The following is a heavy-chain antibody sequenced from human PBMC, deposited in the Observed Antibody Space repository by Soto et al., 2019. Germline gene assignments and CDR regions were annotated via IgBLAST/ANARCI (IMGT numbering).Heavy chain of an antibody. J-gene: IGHJ4*02. D-gene: IGHD2-2*02. V-gene: IGHV3-33*01. CDR2: LWYDGSRE. CDR1: GFSVNTHV. CDR3: ARVPRFDTWYFDY. Sequence: SGGGVVQPGRSLRLSCAASGFSVNTHVIHWIRQAPGKGLEWVAVLWYDGSREYYADSVKGRFTISRDNSKNMMYLQMDNLRVEDTAVYYCARVPRFDTWYFDYWGQGTLATVSS.